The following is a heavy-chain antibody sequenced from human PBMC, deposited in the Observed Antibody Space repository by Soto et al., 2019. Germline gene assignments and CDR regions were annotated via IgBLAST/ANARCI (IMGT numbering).Heavy chain of an antibody. Sequence: SETLSLTCTVSGGSISSYYWSWIRQPAGKGLEWIGRIYTSGSTNYNPSLKSRVTMSVDTSKNQFSLKLSSVTAADTAVYYCARATSVGATTPFDYWGQGTLVTVSS. CDR1: GGSISSYY. J-gene: IGHJ4*02. CDR3: ARATSVGATTPFDY. V-gene: IGHV4-4*07. CDR2: IYTSGST. D-gene: IGHD1-26*01.